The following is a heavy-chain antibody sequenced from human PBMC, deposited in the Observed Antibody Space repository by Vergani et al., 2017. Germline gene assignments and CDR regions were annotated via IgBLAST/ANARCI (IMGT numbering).Heavy chain of an antibody. CDR1: GGSISSGAFS. CDR3: VRQNNVVRETDYFDY. V-gene: IGHV4-30-2*01. D-gene: IGHD3-10*01. CDR2: IFQSGSP. J-gene: IGHJ4*02. Sequence: QLQLQESGSGLVKPSQTLSLNCAASGGSISSGAFSWGWIRQPPGRGLHWIGHIFQSGSPDYNASLKSRVNISLDKSKNHFSLGLSSVTAADTAVYYCVRQNNVVRETDYFDYWGQGILVTVSS.